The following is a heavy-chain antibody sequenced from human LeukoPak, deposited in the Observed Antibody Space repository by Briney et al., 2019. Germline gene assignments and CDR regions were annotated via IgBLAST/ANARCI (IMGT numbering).Heavy chain of an antibody. V-gene: IGHV4-4*07. Sequence: SETLSLTCSVSGGSISSYYWNWIRQPAGKGLEWIGRIYTSGSTNYNPSLKSRVTMSVDTSKNQFSLKLSSVTAADTAVYYCARALAYYDPRSAFDIWGQGTMVTVSS. CDR2: IYTSGST. CDR1: GGSISSYY. CDR3: ARALAYYDPRSAFDI. D-gene: IGHD3-22*01. J-gene: IGHJ3*02.